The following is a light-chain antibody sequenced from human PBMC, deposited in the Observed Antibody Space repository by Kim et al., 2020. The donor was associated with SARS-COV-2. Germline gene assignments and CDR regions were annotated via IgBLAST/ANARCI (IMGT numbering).Light chain of an antibody. V-gene: IGKV4-1*01. Sequence: DIVMTQSPDSLAVSLGERATINCRSSRSIFYSSNNKNYLAWYQRKPGQPPRLLIYWASTRESGVPDRFSGSGSGTDFTLTISSLQAEDVAVYYCHQYYSTPHTFGQGPSWRSN. CDR3: HQYYSTPHT. CDR2: WAS. CDR1: RSIFYSSNNKNY. J-gene: IGKJ2*01.